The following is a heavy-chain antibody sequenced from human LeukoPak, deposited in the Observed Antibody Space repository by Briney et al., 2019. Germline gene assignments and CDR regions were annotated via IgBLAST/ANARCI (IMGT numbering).Heavy chain of an antibody. V-gene: IGHV1-18*01. CDR3: ARGRIPARLRELGVVTDRHYYMDV. J-gene: IGHJ6*03. CDR1: GYTFTNFA. Sequence: ASVKVSCKASGYTFTNFAISWVRQAPGQGLEWMGWINPYNGNTKYALKVQGRVTMTTDTSTSTAYMELRSLGPDDPAVFYCARGRIPARLRELGVVTDRHYYMDVWGKGTTVTVSS. D-gene: IGHD3-3*01. CDR2: INPYNGNT.